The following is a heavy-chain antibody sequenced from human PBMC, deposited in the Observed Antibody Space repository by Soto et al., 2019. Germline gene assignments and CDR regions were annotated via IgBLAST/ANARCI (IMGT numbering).Heavy chain of an antibody. CDR2: IHGGGRT. CDR3: TTSFNYGTIDH. D-gene: IGHD3-16*01. CDR1: GFTISSNY. V-gene: IGHV3-53*01. Sequence: PGGSLRLSCEVSGFTISSNYMNWVRQAPGKGLQWVSGIHGGGRTYYADSVKGRFTISRDNSKNTFYLQVDSLRAEDTAVYYCTTSFNYGTIDHWGQGTLVTVSS. J-gene: IGHJ4*02.